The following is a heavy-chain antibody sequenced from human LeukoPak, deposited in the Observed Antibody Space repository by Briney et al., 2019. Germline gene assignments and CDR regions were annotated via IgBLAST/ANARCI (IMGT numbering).Heavy chain of an antibody. CDR1: GFTFSSYG. CDR2: ISYDGTNK. Sequence: PGRSLRLSCAASGFTFSSYGMHWVRQAPGKGLDWVAVISYDGTNKYYPDSVKGRFTISRDISKSTLYLQMNGLRAEDTAVYYCAKDLGVANSGYFHNAFDIWGQGTMVTVSS. J-gene: IGHJ3*02. D-gene: IGHD5-12*01. V-gene: IGHV3-30*18. CDR3: AKDLGVANSGYFHNAFDI.